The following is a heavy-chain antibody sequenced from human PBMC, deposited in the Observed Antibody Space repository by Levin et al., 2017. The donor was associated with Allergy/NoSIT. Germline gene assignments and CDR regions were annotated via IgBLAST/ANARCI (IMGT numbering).Heavy chain of an antibody. D-gene: IGHD6-13*01. CDR1: GYTFPKYW. Sequence: RGESLKISCKGSGYTFPKYWIGWVRQMPGKGLEWMGIINPGDSDTIYSPSFQGQVTISADKSITTAYLQWSSLKASDTAIYFCAMGSASWWPTRDYWGQGTLVTVSA. CDR2: INPGDSDT. CDR3: AMGSASWWPTRDY. J-gene: IGHJ4*02. V-gene: IGHV5-51*01.